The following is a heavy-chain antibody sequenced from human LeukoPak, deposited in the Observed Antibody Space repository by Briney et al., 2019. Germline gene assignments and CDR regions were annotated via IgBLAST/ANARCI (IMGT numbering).Heavy chain of an antibody. V-gene: IGHV4-31*03. D-gene: IGHD2-2*01. J-gene: IGHJ4*02. CDR1: GGSISSGGYY. CDR3: AKTPEDQLPFDY. CDR2: IYYSGST. Sequence: SETLSLTCTVSGGSISSGGYYWSWIRQHPGKGLEWIGYIYYSGSTYYNPSLKSRVTISVDTSKNQFSLKLSSVTAADTAVYYCAKTPEDQLPFDYWGQGTLVTVSS.